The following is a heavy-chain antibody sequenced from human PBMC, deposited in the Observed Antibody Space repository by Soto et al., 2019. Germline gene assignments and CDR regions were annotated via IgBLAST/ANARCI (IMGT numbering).Heavy chain of an antibody. CDR1: GGSISSYY. CDR2: IYYSGST. Sequence: SETLSLTCTVSGGSISSYYWSWIRQPPGKGLEWIGYIYYSGSTNYNPSLKSQVTISVDTSKNQFSLKLSSVTAADTAVYYCAYSGSWYYFDYWGQGTLVTVS. CDR3: AYSGSWYYFDY. V-gene: IGHV4-59*08. J-gene: IGHJ4*02. D-gene: IGHD6-13*01.